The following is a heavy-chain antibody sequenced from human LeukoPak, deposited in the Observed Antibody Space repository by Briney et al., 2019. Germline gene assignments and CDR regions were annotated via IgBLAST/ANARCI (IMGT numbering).Heavy chain of an antibody. CDR1: GGSFSGYY. CDR2: INHSGST. CDR3: AREARWNYCYYGMDV. J-gene: IGHJ6*02. Sequence: PSETLSLTCAVYGGSFSGYYWSWIRQPPGKGLEWIGEINHSGSTNYNPSLKSRATISVDTSKNQFSLKLSSVTAAGTAVYYCAREARWNYCYYGMDVWGQGTTVTVSS. D-gene: IGHD5-24*01. V-gene: IGHV4-34*01.